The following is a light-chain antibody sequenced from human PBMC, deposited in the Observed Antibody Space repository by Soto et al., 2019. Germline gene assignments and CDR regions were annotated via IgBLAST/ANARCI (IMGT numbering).Light chain of an antibody. V-gene: IGKV3-20*01. CDR1: ESISRDY. Sequence: EIVLTQSPGTLSLSPGQRATLSCRASESISRDYLAWYQQRLGQAPRLLIYGASSGATGIPDRFSGSGSGTDFTLTISILEPEDFAIYYCQQYGGVPYTFGQGTKVDIK. CDR2: GAS. CDR3: QQYGGVPYT. J-gene: IGKJ2*01.